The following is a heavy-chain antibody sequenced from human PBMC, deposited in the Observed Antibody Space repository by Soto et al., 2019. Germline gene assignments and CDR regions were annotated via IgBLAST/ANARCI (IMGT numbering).Heavy chain of an antibody. Sequence: EVQLVESGGGLVQPGESLRLSCAASGFTFSSYWMHWVRQAPGKGLVWVSRINSDGSSTSYAGSVKGRFTISRDNAKNTLYLQVNSLRAEYTAVYYCVRTSLVVAAATREDYWGQGTLVTVSS. CDR2: INSDGSST. V-gene: IGHV3-74*01. CDR1: GFTFSSYW. J-gene: IGHJ4*02. CDR3: VRTSLVVAAATREDY. D-gene: IGHD2-15*01.